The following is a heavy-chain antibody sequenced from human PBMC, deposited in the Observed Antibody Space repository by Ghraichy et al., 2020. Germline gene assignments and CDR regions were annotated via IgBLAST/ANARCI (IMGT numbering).Heavy chain of an antibody. J-gene: IGHJ4*02. V-gene: IGHV1-24*01. Sequence: ASVKVSCKVSGYTLTELSMHWVRQAPGKGLEWMGGFDPEDGETIYAQKFQGRVTMTEDTSTDTAYMELSSLRSEDTAVYYCATVPYYVWGSYRYWDYFDYWGQGTLVTVSS. D-gene: IGHD3-16*02. CDR3: ATVPYYVWGSYRYWDYFDY. CDR1: GYTLTELS. CDR2: FDPEDGET.